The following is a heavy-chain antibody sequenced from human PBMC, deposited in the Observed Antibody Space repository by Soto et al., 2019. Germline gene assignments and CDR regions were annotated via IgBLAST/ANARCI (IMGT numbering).Heavy chain of an antibody. J-gene: IGHJ5*02. D-gene: IGHD2-2*01. CDR3: ARERGVVVPAALIVDP. Sequence: ASVKVSCKASGYTFTSYGISWVRQAPGQGLEWMGWISAYNGNTNYAQRLQGRVTMTTDTSTSTAYMELRSLRSDDTAVYYCARERGVVVPAALIVDPWRHGTLVTVSS. V-gene: IGHV1-18*04. CDR1: GYTFTSYG. CDR2: ISAYNGNT.